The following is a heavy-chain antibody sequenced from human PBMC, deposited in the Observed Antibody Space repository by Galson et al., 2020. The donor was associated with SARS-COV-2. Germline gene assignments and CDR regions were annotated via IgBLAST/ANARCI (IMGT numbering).Heavy chain of an antibody. Sequence: GGSLRLSCAASGFIFSDSGIHWVRQAPGKGLEWVGRIGSQAYSYAPAYAASVNGRFTISRDNSEQTAYLQMNSLKIEDTAVYYCTRRGWAHGMDVWGQGTTVTVSS. J-gene: IGHJ6*02. CDR3: TRRGWAHGMDV. D-gene: IGHD6-19*01. CDR2: IGSQAYSYAP. CDR1: GFIFSDSG. V-gene: IGHV3-73*01.